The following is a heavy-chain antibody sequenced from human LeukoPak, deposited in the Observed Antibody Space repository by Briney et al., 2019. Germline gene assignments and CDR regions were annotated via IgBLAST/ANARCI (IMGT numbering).Heavy chain of an antibody. J-gene: IGHJ4*02. Sequence: PSETLSLTCTVSGGSITKNGYYWGWIRQSPETGLEWIGSMHYSGSTYYNPSLNSRVTISVDTSKNQFSLKLTSVTAADTAVYYCCGSGWFAGPFGYWGQGALVTVSS. V-gene: IGHV4-39*07. D-gene: IGHD6-19*01. CDR1: GGSITKNGYY. CDR2: MHYSGST. CDR3: CGSGWFAGPFGY.